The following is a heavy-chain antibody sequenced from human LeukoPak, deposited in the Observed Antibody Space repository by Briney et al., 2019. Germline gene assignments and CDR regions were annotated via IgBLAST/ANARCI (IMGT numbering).Heavy chain of an antibody. V-gene: IGHV3-53*01. CDR3: AKGSSDSSGYYYVFWYFDL. J-gene: IGHJ2*01. Sequence: GGSLRLSCAASGFTVSSNYMSWVRQAPGKGLEWVSVIYSGGSTYYADSVRGRFTISRDNSKNTLYLQMNSLRAEDTAVYYCAKGSSDSSGYYYVFWYFDLWGRGTLVTVSS. CDR1: GFTVSSNY. CDR2: IYSGGST. D-gene: IGHD3-22*01.